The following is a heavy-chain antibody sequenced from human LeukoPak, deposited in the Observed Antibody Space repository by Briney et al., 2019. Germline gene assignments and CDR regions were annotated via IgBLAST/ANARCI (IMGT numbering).Heavy chain of an antibody. J-gene: IGHJ4*02. D-gene: IGHD6-19*01. CDR2: ISYSSTNI. CDR1: GFTFSSYG. V-gene: IGHV3-21*01. CDR3: ARVMYSSGWSFDY. Sequence: GGSLRLSCAASGFTFSSYGMSWVRQAPGKGLEWVSSISYSSTNIYYADSVKGRFTISRDNAKNSLYLQMNSLRAEDTAVYYCARVMYSSGWSFDYWGQGTLVTVSS.